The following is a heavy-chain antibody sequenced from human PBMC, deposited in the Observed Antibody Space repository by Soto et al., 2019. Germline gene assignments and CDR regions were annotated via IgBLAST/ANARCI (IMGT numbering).Heavy chain of an antibody. CDR3: ARDSPPLLWFGEGVVDVFDI. CDR2: IYYSGST. Sequence: PSETLSLTCTVSGGSISSYYWSWIRQPPGKGLEWIGYIYYSGSTNYNPSLKSRVTISVDTSKNQFSLKLSSVTAADTAVYYCARDSPPLLWFGEGVVDVFDIRGQRTMVTVS. CDR1: GGSISSYY. J-gene: IGHJ3*02. V-gene: IGHV4-59*01. D-gene: IGHD3-10*01.